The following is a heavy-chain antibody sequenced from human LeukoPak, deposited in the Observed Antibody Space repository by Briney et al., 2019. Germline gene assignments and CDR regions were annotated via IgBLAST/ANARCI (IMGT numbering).Heavy chain of an antibody. V-gene: IGHV3-11*04. J-gene: IGHJ3*02. CDR2: ISSSGSTI. CDR1: GFTFSDYY. CDR3: ARDDSSSPPTLTRYDAFDI. Sequence: GGSLRLSCAASGFTFSDYYMSWIRQAPGKGREWVSYISSSGSTIYYADSVKGRFTISRDNAKNSLYLQMNSLRAEDTAVYYCARDDSSSPPTLTRYDAFDIWGQGTMVTVSS. D-gene: IGHD6-6*01.